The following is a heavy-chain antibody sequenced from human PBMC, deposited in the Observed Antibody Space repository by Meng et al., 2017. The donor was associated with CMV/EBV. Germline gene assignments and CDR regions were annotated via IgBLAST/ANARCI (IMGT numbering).Heavy chain of an antibody. J-gene: IGHJ3*02. CDR1: GFTFSSYS. V-gene: IGHV3-21*01. Sequence: GESLKISCAASGFTFSSYSMNWVRQAPGKGLEWVSSISSSSSYIYYADSVKGRFTISRDNAKNSLYLQMNSLRAEDTAVYYCARGLRGPSLVRGVTHDAFDIWGQGTMVTVSS. D-gene: IGHD3-10*01. CDR2: ISSSSSYI. CDR3: ARGLRGPSLVRGVTHDAFDI.